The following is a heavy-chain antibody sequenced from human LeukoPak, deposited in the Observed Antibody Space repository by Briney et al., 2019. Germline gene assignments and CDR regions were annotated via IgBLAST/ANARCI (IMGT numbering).Heavy chain of an antibody. D-gene: IGHD3-10*01. CDR3: ARGGMYYYGSGNKFDP. J-gene: IGHJ5*02. CDR1: GGSFSGYI. Sequence: ETLSLTCAVYGGSFSGYISSLLREPPGKGLEWIGEINHSGSTNYNPSLKSRVTISVDTSKNPFSLKLSSVTAADTAVYYCARGGMYYYGSGNKFDPWGQGTLVTVSS. CDR2: INHSGST. V-gene: IGHV4-34*01.